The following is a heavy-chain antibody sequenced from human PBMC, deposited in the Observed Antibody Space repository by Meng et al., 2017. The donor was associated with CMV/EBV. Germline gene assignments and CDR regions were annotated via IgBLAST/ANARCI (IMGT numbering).Heavy chain of an antibody. V-gene: IGHV3-23*01. CDR1: GFTFSSYA. D-gene: IGHD5-12*01. Sequence: GGSLRLSCAASGFTFSSYAMSWVRQAPGKGLECISGISGSGGSSNYVDSVKGRFTISRDNTKNTLYLQMNSLRAEDTAVYYCVTRGYTGYGFWFDPWGRGTLVTVSS. CDR3: VTRGYTGYGFWFDP. J-gene: IGHJ5*02. CDR2: ISGSGGSS.